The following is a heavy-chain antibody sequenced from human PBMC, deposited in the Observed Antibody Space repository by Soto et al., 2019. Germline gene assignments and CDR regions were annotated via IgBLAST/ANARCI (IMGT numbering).Heavy chain of an antibody. CDR1: GGSISSYY. Sequence: SETLSLTCTVSGGSISSYYWSWIRQPPGKGLEWIGYIYYSGSTNYNPSLKSRVTISVDTSKNQFSLKLSSVTAADTAVYYCARVGRYSGYDNYWYFDLWGRGTLVTVSS. V-gene: IGHV4-59*01. CDR2: IYYSGST. J-gene: IGHJ2*01. D-gene: IGHD5-12*01. CDR3: ARVGRYSGYDNYWYFDL.